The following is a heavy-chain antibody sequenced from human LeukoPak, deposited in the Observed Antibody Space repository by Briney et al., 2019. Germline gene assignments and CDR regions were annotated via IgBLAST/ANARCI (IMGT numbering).Heavy chain of an antibody. Sequence: SETLSLTCTVSGGSISNYYLSWIRQPAGKGLEWIGRIYTSGSTTYNPSLKSRVTMSVDTSKNQFSLKLSSVTAADTAVYYCATQKGRWYYDSNWFDPWGQGTLVTVSS. V-gene: IGHV4-4*07. CDR1: GGSISNYY. CDR2: IYTSGST. CDR3: ATQKGRWYYDSNWFDP. J-gene: IGHJ5*02. D-gene: IGHD3-22*01.